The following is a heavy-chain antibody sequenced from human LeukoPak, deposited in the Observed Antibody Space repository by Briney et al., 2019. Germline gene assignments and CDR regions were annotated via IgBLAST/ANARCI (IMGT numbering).Heavy chain of an antibody. Sequence: GGPLSLFCTVSGLTFCSYSMIWVRRAPGRAVEGVLFISSTSSYIYYADSVKGRFVISRDNSKNTLYLQMNSLRAEDTAVYYCAKCGSASCYDSFDVWGQGTMVTVSS. CDR2: ISSTSSYI. CDR1: GLTFCSYS. V-gene: IGHV3-21*04. J-gene: IGHJ3*01. CDR3: AKCGSASCYDSFDV. D-gene: IGHD2-15*01.